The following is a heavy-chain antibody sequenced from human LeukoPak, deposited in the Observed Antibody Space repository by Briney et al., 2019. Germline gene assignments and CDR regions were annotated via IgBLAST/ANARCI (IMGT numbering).Heavy chain of an antibody. J-gene: IGHJ4*02. CDR2: IYYSGST. Sequence: PSETLSLTCTVSGGSISSYYWSWIRQPAGKGLEWIGYIYYSGSTNYNPFLKSRVTISVDTSMDQFSLKLSSVTAADTAVYYCARDNRGAAHFDYWGQGTLVTVSS. V-gene: IGHV4-59*01. D-gene: IGHD6-13*01. CDR1: GGSISSYY. CDR3: ARDNRGAAHFDY.